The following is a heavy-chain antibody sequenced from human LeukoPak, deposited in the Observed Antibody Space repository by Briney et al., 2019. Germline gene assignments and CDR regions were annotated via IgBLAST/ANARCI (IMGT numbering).Heavy chain of an antibody. CDR1: GFTFSSFW. D-gene: IGHD3-3*01. V-gene: IGHV3-7*03. CDR2: INQDGSER. J-gene: IGHJ6*02. Sequence: PGGSLRLSCAASGFTFSSFWMSWVRQAPGKGLEWVATINQDGSERYYVDSVKGRFTISRDNAKNSLYLQMNSLRAEDTAVYYCARVLFGVVPYGMDVWGQGTTVTVSS. CDR3: ARVLFGVVPYGMDV.